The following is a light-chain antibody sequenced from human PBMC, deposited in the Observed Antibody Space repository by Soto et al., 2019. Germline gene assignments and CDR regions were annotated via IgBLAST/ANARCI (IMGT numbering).Light chain of an antibody. CDR2: DVS. V-gene: IGLV2-14*01. CDR3: SSYTSSRTVV. CDR1: SSDVGANNY. Sequence: QSALTQPASVSGSPGQSITISCTETSSDVGANNYVSWYQQHPGKAPRLMIYDVSNRPSGVSNRFSGSKSGNTASLTISGLQAEDEADYYCSSYTSSRTVVFGGGTKVTVL. J-gene: IGLJ3*02.